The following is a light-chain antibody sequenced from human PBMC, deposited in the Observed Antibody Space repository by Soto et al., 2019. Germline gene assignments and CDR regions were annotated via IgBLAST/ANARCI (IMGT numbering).Light chain of an antibody. V-gene: IGKV1-8*01. CDR3: QQYFSYQLT. Sequence: AIRMTQSPSSFSASTGDRVTITCRASQVISSHLAWYKVKQGKAPRLLIYTASYLEIGVPSRFSGSGSGTDFSLTTSSLQSEDFAVYYCQQYFSYQLTFGGGTKVEIK. CDR1: QVISSH. J-gene: IGKJ4*01. CDR2: TAS.